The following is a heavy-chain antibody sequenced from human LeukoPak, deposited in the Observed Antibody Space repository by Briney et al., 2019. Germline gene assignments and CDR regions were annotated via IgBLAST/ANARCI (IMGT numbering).Heavy chain of an antibody. CDR3: ARRPPAASNSGYNWFDP. CDR2: INHSGST. J-gene: IGHJ5*02. D-gene: IGHD6-25*01. Sequence: SETLSLTCAVYGGSFSGDYWSWIRQPPGKGLEWIGEINHSGSTNYNPSLKSRVTISVDTSKNQFSLKLSSVTAADTAVYYCARRPPAASNSGYNWFDPRGQGTLVTVSS. CDR1: GGSFSGDY. V-gene: IGHV4-34*01.